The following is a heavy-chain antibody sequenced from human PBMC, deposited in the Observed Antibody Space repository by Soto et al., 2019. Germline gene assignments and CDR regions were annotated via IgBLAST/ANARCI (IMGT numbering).Heavy chain of an antibody. Sequence: QITLKESGPTLVKPTQTLTLTCTFSGFSLSSSGVGVAWIRQPPGKALEWLALIYWGDEKLYSPSLKSRLTISKDTSKNHVVLTMTNMDPVDTATYFFAHRYCSGGSCYMSFDYWGQGTLVTVSS. CDR3: AHRYCSGGSCYMSFDY. J-gene: IGHJ4*02. V-gene: IGHV2-5*02. D-gene: IGHD2-15*01. CDR2: IYWGDEK. CDR1: GFSLSSSGVG.